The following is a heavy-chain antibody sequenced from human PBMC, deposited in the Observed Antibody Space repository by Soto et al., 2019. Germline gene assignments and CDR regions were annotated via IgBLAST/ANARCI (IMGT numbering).Heavy chain of an antibody. CDR1: GASISVFY. J-gene: IGHJ5*02. V-gene: IGHV4-4*07. CDR3: VRDGTKTLRDWFDP. D-gene: IGHD1-1*01. Sequence: SETLSLTCTVSGASISVFYWSWIRKSAGKGLEWIGRIYATGTTDYNPSLKSRVMMSVDTSKKQFSLKLRSVTAADTAVYYCVRDGTKTLRDWFDPWGQGISVTVSS. CDR2: IYATGTT.